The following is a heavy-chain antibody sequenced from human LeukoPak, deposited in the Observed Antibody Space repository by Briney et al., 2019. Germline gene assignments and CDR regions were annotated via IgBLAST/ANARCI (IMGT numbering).Heavy chain of an antibody. Sequence: PGGSLRLSCAASGFTFSSYGMNWVRQAPGKGLEWVSSISSSSSYIYYADSVKGRFTISRDNAKNSLYLQMNSLRAEDTAVYYCAREYYYDSSGYPNWFDPWGQGTLVTVSS. V-gene: IGHV3-21*01. D-gene: IGHD3-22*01. J-gene: IGHJ5*02. CDR2: ISSSSSYI. CDR3: AREYYYDSSGYPNWFDP. CDR1: GFTFSSYG.